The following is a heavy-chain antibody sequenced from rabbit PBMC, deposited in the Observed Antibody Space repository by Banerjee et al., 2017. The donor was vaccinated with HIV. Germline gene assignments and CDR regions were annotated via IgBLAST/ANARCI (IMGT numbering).Heavy chain of an antibody. Sequence: QSLEESGGDLVKPGASLTLTCTASGFSFSSYYYMCWVRQAPGKGLEWIACIYADNNGSTYYASWAKGRFTISKTSSTTVTLQMTSLTAADTATYFCARGYAGYAGYGYAGVYFNLWGPGTLVTVS. V-gene: IGHV1S40*01. D-gene: IGHD6-1*01. CDR3: ARGYAGYAGYGYAGVYFNL. J-gene: IGHJ4*01. CDR1: GFSFSSYYY. CDR2: IYADNNGST.